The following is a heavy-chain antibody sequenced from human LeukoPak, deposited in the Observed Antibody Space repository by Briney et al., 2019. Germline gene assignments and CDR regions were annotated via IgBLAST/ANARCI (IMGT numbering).Heavy chain of an antibody. Sequence: GGSLRLSCAASGFTFSNYWMHWVRQAPGKGLVWVSRINSDGSGRNYADSVKGRFTISRDNAKNTLYLQMNSLRAEDTAVYYCASASSHRIAAGGDYWGQGTLVTVSS. CDR2: INSDGSGR. CDR3: ASASSHRIAAGGDY. V-gene: IGHV3-74*01. J-gene: IGHJ4*02. CDR1: GFTFSNYW. D-gene: IGHD6-13*01.